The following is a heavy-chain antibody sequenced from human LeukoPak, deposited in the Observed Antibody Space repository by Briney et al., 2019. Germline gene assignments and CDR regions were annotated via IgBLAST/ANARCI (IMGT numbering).Heavy chain of an antibody. CDR1: GFTVSSNY. CDR3: ARRIAASDDDWFDP. Sequence: GGSLRLSCAASGFTVSSNYMSWVRQAPGKGLEWVSVIYSGGSTYYADSVKGRFTISRDNSKNTLYLQMNSLRAEDTAVYYCARRIAASDDDWFDPWGQGTLVTVSS. V-gene: IGHV3-53*01. CDR2: IYSGGST. D-gene: IGHD6-13*01. J-gene: IGHJ5*02.